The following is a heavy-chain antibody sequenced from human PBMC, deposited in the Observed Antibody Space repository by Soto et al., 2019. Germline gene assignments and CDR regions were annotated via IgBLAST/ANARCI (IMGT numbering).Heavy chain of an antibody. CDR3: ARGRGIVVVPTNYYYGMDV. V-gene: IGHV1-69*13. CDR1: GGTFSSYA. CDR2: IIPIFGTA. D-gene: IGHD2-2*01. Sequence: ASVKVSCKASGGTFSSYAIRWVRQAPGQGLEWMGGIIPIFGTANYAQKFQGRVTITADESTSTAYMELSSLRSEDTAVYYCARGRGIVVVPTNYYYGMDVWGQGTTVTVSS. J-gene: IGHJ6*02.